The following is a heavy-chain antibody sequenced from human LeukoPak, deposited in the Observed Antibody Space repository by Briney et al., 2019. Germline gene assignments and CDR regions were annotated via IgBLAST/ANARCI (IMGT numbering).Heavy chain of an antibody. CDR1: GFTFSSYA. CDR3: TKEWTNSRYTSRWYEPDAFDI. V-gene: IGHV3-23*01. D-gene: IGHD6-13*01. CDR2: MSGSGGST. Sequence: GGSLRLSCAASGFTFSSYAMSWVRQAPGKGLEWVSQMSGSGGSTYYADSVRDRFNIFRDNSKNTLYQHMNSLRAEDPAVYYWTKEWTNSRYTSRWYEPDAFDIWGQGTVVTVSS. J-gene: IGHJ3*02.